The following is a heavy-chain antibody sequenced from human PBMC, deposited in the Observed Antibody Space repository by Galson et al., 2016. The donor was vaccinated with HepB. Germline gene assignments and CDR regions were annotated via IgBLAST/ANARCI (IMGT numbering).Heavy chain of an antibody. D-gene: IGHD6-6*01. Sequence: SLRLSCAASGFTFSGSAMHWVRQASGKGLEWVGRIRSKANSYATAYAASVKGRFTISRDDSKNTAYLQMNSLKTEDTAVYYCTSPGRIAARPDYWGQGTLVTVSS. J-gene: IGHJ4*02. V-gene: IGHV3-73*01. CDR2: IRSKANSYAT. CDR3: TSPGRIAARPDY. CDR1: GFTFSGSA.